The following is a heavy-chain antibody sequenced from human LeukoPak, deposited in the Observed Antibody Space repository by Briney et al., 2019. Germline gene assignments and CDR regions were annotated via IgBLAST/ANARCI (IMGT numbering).Heavy chain of an antibody. CDR3: AKDGGLWVSAHWGDS. CDR1: GFTVSSNY. D-gene: IGHD7-27*01. J-gene: IGHJ4*02. V-gene: IGHV3-53*01. Sequence: EGSLRLSCAASGFTVSSNYMSWVRQAPGKGLEWVSVIYSGGSTYCADSVKGRFTISRDNSKNTLYLQMNSLRTEDTAVYYCAKDGGLWVSAHWGDSWGRGTLVTVPS. CDR2: IYSGGST.